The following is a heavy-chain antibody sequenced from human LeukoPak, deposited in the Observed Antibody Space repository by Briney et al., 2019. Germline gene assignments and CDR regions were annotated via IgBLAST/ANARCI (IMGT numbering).Heavy chain of an antibody. CDR1: GGSISSGDYY. CDR3: ARRHDSTDYYFDY. J-gene: IGHJ4*02. Sequence: SETLSLTCTVSGGSISSGDYYWSWIRQPPGKGLEWIGEINHSGSTNYNPSLKSRVTISVDTSKNQFSLKLSSVTAADTAVYYCARRHDSTDYYFDYWGQGTLVTVSS. CDR2: INHSGST. V-gene: IGHV4-39*07. D-gene: IGHD3-22*01.